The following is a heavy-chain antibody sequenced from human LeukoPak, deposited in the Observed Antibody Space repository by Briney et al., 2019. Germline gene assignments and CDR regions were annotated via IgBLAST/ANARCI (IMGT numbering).Heavy chain of an antibody. Sequence: GESLKISCKGSGYSFTNYWIGWVRQMPGKGLEWMGIIYPGDSGTRYSPSFQGQVTISVDKSISTAYLQWSSLKASDTAMYYCARLPSVRGVDRYFDYWGQGTLVTVSS. CDR3: ARLPSVRGVDRYFDY. J-gene: IGHJ4*02. CDR2: IYPGDSGT. D-gene: IGHD3-10*01. V-gene: IGHV5-51*01. CDR1: GYSFTNYW.